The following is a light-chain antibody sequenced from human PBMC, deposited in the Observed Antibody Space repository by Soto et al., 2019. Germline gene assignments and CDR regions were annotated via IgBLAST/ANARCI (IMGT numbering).Light chain of an antibody. CDR3: QQYGASPPYT. J-gene: IGKJ2*01. V-gene: IGKV3-20*01. Sequence: VMTQSPATLSVSPGERATLSCRASESVSSNLAWYQQRPGQAPRLLIYGASNRATGIPDRFSGSGSGTDFTLTINRLEAEDSAVYYCQQYGASPPYTFGQGTKVEIK. CDR1: ESVSSN. CDR2: GAS.